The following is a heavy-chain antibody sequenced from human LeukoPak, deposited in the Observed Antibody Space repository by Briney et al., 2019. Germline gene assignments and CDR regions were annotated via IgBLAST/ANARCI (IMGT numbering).Heavy chain of an antibody. D-gene: IGHD3-10*01. J-gene: IGHJ5*02. CDR2: ISGSGGTT. Sequence: GGSLRLSCAASGFTFSSYAMSWVRQAPGKGLEWVSGISGSGGTTYYADSVKGRFTISRDNTKNTLFLQMNSLRAEDTAVYYCAKDRWESGSGNWFDPWGQGTLVTVSS. CDR3: AKDRWESGSGNWFDP. CDR1: GFTFSSYA. V-gene: IGHV3-23*01.